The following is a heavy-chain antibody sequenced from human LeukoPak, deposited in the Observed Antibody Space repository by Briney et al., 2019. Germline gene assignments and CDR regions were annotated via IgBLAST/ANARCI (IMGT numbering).Heavy chain of an antibody. Sequence: GASVKVSCKASGYTFTSYDINWVRQATGQGLEWMGWMNPNSGNTGYAQKFQGRVTMTRNTSISTAYMELNSLRSEDTAVYYCARERITMVRGGRYYYMDVWGKGTTVTVSS. J-gene: IGHJ6*03. D-gene: IGHD3-10*01. CDR3: ARERITMVRGGRYYYMDV. V-gene: IGHV1-8*01. CDR2: MNPNSGNT. CDR1: GYTFTSYD.